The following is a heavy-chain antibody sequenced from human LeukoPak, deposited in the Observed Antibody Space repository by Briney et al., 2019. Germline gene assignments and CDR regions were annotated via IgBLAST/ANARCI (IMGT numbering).Heavy chain of an antibody. D-gene: IGHD3-10*01. V-gene: IGHV3-74*01. CDR1: GFTFSNYW. CDR2: INSDGSST. J-gene: IGHJ3*02. CDR3: ARAGLAGHDAFDI. Sequence: PGGSLRLSCAASGFTFSNYWMHWVRQAPGKGLVWVSRINSDGSSTTYADSVKGRFTISRDNGQNTLYLQMNSLRAEDTAVYYCARAGLAGHDAFDIWGQGTMVTVSS.